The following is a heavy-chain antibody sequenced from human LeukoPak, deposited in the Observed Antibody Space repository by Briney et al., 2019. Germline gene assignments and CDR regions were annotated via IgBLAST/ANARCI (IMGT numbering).Heavy chain of an antibody. D-gene: IGHD3-10*01. V-gene: IGHV4-39*07. Sequence: SETLSLTCTVSGGSISSSSYYWGWIRQPPGKGLEWIGSLYYSGSTYYNPSLKSRVTISVDTSKNQCSLKVTSVTAADTAVYYCARSRQASGLFSSWGQGTLVVVSS. J-gene: IGHJ5*02. CDR2: LYYSGST. CDR1: GGSISSSSYY. CDR3: ARSRQASGLFSS.